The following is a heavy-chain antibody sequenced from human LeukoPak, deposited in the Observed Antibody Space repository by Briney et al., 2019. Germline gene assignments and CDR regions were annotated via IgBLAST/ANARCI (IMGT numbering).Heavy chain of an antibody. CDR2: ISDSGNT. V-gene: IGHV3-23*01. Sequence: GGPLRLSCAASGFTLSSYAMSWVRQAPGKGLEWVSAISDSGNTYHADSVKGRFTISRDSSKNTLFLQMNRLRPEDAAVYYCAKAPVTTCRGAYCYPFDYWGQGTLVTVSS. D-gene: IGHD2-21*01. CDR3: AKAPVTTCRGAYCYPFDY. J-gene: IGHJ4*02. CDR1: GFTLSSYA.